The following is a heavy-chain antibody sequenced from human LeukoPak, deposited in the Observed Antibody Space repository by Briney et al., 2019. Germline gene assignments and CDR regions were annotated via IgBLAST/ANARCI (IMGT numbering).Heavy chain of an antibody. CDR1: GYTFTGYY. CDR2: ISPNSGGT. Sequence: ASVKVSCKASGYTFTGYYMHWVRQAPGQGLEWMGRISPNSGGTNYAQKFQGRVTMTRDTSISTAYMELSRLRSDGTAVYYCAREADYYDSSGYPITGYWGQGTLVTVSS. V-gene: IGHV1-2*06. D-gene: IGHD3-22*01. CDR3: AREADYYDSSGYPITGY. J-gene: IGHJ4*02.